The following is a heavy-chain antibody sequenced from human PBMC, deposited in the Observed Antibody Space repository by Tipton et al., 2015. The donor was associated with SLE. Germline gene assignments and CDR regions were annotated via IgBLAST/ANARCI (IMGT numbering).Heavy chain of an antibody. J-gene: IGHJ4*02. CDR3: ARDRVQNWNYVRYFEY. Sequence: QSGAEVKKPGSSVMVSCKTSGGSFSHYGISWVRQAPGQGLEWMGGIIPMSGSAKYAQKFHGRVSITADESTSTVYMELSSLRSEDAALYYCARDRVQNWNYVRYFEYWGQGTLVTVSS. V-gene: IGHV1-69*01. CDR1: GGSFSHYG. CDR2: IIPMSGSA. D-gene: IGHD1-7*01.